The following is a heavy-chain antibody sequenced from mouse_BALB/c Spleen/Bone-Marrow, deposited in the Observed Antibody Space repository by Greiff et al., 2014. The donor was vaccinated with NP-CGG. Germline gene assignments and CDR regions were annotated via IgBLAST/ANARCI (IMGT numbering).Heavy chain of an antibody. J-gene: IGHJ3*01. CDR1: GFDFSRYW. V-gene: IGHV4-1*02. CDR2: INPASSTI. D-gene: IGHD1-2*01. Sequence: EVNVVESGGGLVQPGGSLKLSCAASGFDFSRYWMTWVRQAPGKGLEWIGEINPASSTISYTPSLKDKFIISRDNAKNTLYLQMSKVRSEDTALYYCAKNYYYGYVAYWGQGTLVTVSA. CDR3: AKNYYYGYVAY.